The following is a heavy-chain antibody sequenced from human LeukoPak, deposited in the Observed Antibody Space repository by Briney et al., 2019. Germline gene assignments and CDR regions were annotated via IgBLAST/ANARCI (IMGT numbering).Heavy chain of an antibody. CDR3: ARAQLLWGTLDV. D-gene: IGHD2-2*01. CDR1: GYTFTGYY. J-gene: IGHJ6*04. V-gene: IGHV1-8*02. Sequence: GASVKVSCKASGYTFTGYYMHWVRQAPGQGLEWMGWMNPNSGNTGYAQKFQGRVTMTRNTSISTAYMELSSLRSEDTAVYYCARAQLLWGTLDVWGKGTTVTISS. CDR2: MNPNSGNT.